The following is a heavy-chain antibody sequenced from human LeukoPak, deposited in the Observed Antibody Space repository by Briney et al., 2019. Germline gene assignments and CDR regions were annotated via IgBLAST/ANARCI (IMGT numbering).Heavy chain of an antibody. V-gene: IGHV3-74*01. D-gene: IGHD3-16*02. Sequence: GGSLRLSCVASGFTFDRHWMHWVRQAPGKGLVWVSRIDTDGSDRGYAESVKGRFTISRDNTKNTLYLQMDSLRVEDTAVYYCARGGFIVGENQYFQWWGQGTRVIVSS. CDR3: ARGGFIVGENQYFQW. CDR1: GFTFDRHW. CDR2: IDTDGSDR. J-gene: IGHJ4*02.